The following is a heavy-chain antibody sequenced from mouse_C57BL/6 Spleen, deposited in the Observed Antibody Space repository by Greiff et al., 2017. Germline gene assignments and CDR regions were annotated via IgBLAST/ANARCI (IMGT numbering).Heavy chain of an antibody. CDR3: TRDEVYGNYYFDY. CDR2: ISSGGDYI. Sequence: EVKGVESGEGLVKPGGSLKLSCAASGFTFSSYAMSWVRQTPEKRLEWVAYISSGGDYIYYADTVKGRFTISRDNARNTLYLQMSSLKSEDTAMYYCTRDEVYGNYYFDYWGQGTTLTVSS. CDR1: GFTFSSYA. J-gene: IGHJ2*01. V-gene: IGHV5-9-1*02. D-gene: IGHD2-1*01.